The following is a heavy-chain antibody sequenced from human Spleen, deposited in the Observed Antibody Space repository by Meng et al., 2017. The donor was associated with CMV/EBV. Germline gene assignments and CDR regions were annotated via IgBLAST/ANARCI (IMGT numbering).Heavy chain of an antibody. CDR2: INHSGGT. CDR1: GASLSSSY. CDR3: TRGPQVSWLRSRFAAFDL. Sequence: SETLSLTCAVYGASLSSSYWTWIRQSPGKGLEWIGEINHSGGTNYNPSLKSRVTMSVDTSKNQFSLRLSSVTAADTAVYYCTRGPQVSWLRSRFAAFDLWGQGTMVTVSS. J-gene: IGHJ3*01. V-gene: IGHV4-34*01. D-gene: IGHD5-12*01.